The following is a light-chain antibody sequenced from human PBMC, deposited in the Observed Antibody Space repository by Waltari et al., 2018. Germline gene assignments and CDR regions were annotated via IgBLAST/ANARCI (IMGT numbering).Light chain of an antibody. Sequence: EIVLTQSQDFQYVTPKEKVTITCRASQSIGNSVHWYQQKPDQSPKLLNKYASHSFSGVPSRFIGRGSGTDFTRTSNSLEAEDAATYYCHQSASFPLTFGGGTKVEIK. V-gene: IGKV6-21*01. CDR1: QSIGNS. CDR2: YAS. CDR3: HQSASFPLT. J-gene: IGKJ4*01.